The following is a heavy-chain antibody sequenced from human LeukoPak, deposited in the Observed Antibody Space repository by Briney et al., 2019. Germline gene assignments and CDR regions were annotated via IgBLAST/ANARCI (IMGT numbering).Heavy chain of an antibody. Sequence: PGGSLRLSCEGFGMTFSDYSMNWVRQAPGKGLEWISFISSGGSTIYYAGSVKGRFTISRDNARNTLSLEMNSLRGDDTALYYCAGVDGTFSRNFYMDVWGKGSTVTVSS. CDR2: ISSGGSTI. J-gene: IGHJ6*03. CDR1: GMTFSDYS. CDR3: AGVDGTFSRNFYMDV. V-gene: IGHV3-48*04. D-gene: IGHD5-24*01.